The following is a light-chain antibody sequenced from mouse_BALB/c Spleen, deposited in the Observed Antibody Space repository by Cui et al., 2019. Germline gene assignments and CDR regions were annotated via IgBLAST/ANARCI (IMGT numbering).Light chain of an antibody. J-gene: IGKJ4*01. Sequence: QIVLTQSQAIMSASPGEKVTMTCSASSSVSYMYWYQQKPGSSPSLLIYDTSNLASAVPVRFSGSGSGTSYSLTISRMEAEDAATYYCQQWSSYPFTFGSGTKLEIK. CDR3: QQWSSYPFT. CDR1: SSVSY. V-gene: IGKV4-55*01. CDR2: DTS.